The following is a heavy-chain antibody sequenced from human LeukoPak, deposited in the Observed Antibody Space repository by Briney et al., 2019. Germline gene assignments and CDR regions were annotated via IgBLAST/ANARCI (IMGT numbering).Heavy chain of an antibody. J-gene: IGHJ4*02. CDR1: GFTFDDYT. D-gene: IGHD6-6*01. CDR3: ATFLEYSRSSRVLDY. V-gene: IGHV3-9*01. Sequence: GGSLRLSCAPPGFTFDDYTMHWLRQAPGKGLEWVSGISWNSGSIGYADSVKGRFTISRDNAKNSLYLQMNSLRAEDTALYYGATFLEYSRSSRVLDYWGQGTLVTVSS. CDR2: ISWNSGSI.